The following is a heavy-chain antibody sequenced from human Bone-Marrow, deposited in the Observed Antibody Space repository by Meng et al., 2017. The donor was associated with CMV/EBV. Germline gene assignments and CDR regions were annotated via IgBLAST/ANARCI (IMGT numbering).Heavy chain of an antibody. Sequence: GESLMISCAASGFTFSSYSMNWVRQAPGKGLEWVSSISSSSSYIYYADSVKGRFTISRDNAKNSLYLQMNSLRAEDTAVYYCARAGDRARWIQLWLVAFDIWGQGTMVT. D-gene: IGHD5-18*01. CDR1: GFTFSSYS. CDR2: ISSSSSYI. J-gene: IGHJ3*02. CDR3: ARAGDRARWIQLWLVAFDI. V-gene: IGHV3-21*01.